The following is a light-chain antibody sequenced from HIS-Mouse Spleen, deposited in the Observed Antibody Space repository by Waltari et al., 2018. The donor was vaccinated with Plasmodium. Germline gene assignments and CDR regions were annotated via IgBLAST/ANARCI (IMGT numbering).Light chain of an antibody. J-gene: IGLJ2*01. CDR3: SSYAGSNNLV. CDR1: SRYVGGYNY. Sequence: QSALTQPPSASGSPGQSVTTSCTGTSRYVGGYNYVSWYQQHPGKAPKLMIYEVSKRPSGVPDRFSGSKSGNTASLTVSGLQAEDEADYYCSSYAGSNNLVFGGGTKLTVL. V-gene: IGLV2-8*01. CDR2: EVS.